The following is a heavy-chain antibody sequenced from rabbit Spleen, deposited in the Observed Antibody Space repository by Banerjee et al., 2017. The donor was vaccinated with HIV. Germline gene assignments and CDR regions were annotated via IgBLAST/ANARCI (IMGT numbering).Heavy chain of an antibody. CDR3: ARDTGSSFSSYGMDL. Sequence: QEQLEESGGGLVKPEGSLTPTSKAAFFPFSNKAVFCVGRQAPGKGLEWIACINAVTGKAVSASWAKGRFTFSKTSSTTVTLQMTSLTAADTATYFCARDTGSSFSSYGMDLWGQGTLVTVS. J-gene: IGHJ6*01. V-gene: IGHV1S45*01. CDR1: FFPFSNKAV. CDR2: INAVTGKA. D-gene: IGHD8-1*01.